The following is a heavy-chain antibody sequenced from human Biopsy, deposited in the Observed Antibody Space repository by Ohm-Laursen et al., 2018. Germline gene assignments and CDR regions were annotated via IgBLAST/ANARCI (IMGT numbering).Heavy chain of an antibody. CDR1: RFTFSNYG. CDR3: VKDRGAAGTDYYYGMDV. CDR2: ISFDGSDQ. J-gene: IGHJ6*01. V-gene: IGHV3-30*18. Sequence: SLRLSCAASRFTFSNYGMNWVRQAPGKGLEWVSVISFDGSDQRYADSVKGRFTISRDNSKNTLYLQMNSLRAEDTAVFYCVKDRGAAGTDYYYGMDVWGQGTRVTVSS. D-gene: IGHD6-13*01.